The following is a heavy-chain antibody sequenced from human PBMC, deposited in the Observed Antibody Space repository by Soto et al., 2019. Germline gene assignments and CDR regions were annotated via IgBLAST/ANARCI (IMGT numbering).Heavy chain of an antibody. CDR1: GYTFTGYY. CDR2: INPNSGGT. D-gene: IGHD6-13*01. Sequence: ASVKVSCKASGYTFTGYYMHWVRQAPGQGLEWMGWINPNSGGTNYAQKFQGWVTMTRDTSISTAYMELSRLRSDDTAVYYCARGLSSSAKYGMDVCGQGTTVTVSS. J-gene: IGHJ6*02. V-gene: IGHV1-2*04. CDR3: ARGLSSSAKYGMDV.